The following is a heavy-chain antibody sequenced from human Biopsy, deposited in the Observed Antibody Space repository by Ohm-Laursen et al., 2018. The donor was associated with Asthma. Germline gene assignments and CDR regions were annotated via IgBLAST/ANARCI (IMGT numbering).Heavy chain of an antibody. CDR1: GGSISSSSYY. Sequence: SDTLSLTCTVSGGSISSSSYYWGWIRQPPGKGLEWIGSIYYSGSTYYNPSLKSRVTISVDTSKNQFSLKLSSVTAADTAVYYCASGGTADALDYWGQGTTVTVSS. J-gene: IGHJ4*02. D-gene: IGHD3-16*01. CDR2: IYYSGST. V-gene: IGHV4-39*01. CDR3: ASGGTADALDY.